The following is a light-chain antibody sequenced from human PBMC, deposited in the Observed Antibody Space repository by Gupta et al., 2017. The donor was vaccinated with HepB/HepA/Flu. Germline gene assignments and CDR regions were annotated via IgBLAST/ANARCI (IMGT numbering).Light chain of an antibody. CDR1: SSDVGAQNF. V-gene: IGLV2-14*03. Sequence: QSALTQPASVSGSPGQSITISCTGTSSDVGAQNFVSWYHHHPANAPNLIIYDVCNRTSGVASSFSGSKSGNTASLTISGREDEEDADYQGNAYATTYTYVFGTGTKVTVL. CDR2: DVC. CDR3: NAYATTYTYV. J-gene: IGLJ1*01.